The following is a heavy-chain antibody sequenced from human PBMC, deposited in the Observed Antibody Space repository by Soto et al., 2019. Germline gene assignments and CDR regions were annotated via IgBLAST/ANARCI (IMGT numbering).Heavy chain of an antibody. CDR1: GFSLSTSGVG. CDR2: IYWDDDK. V-gene: IGHV2-5*02. CDR3: AHGGVRRLRHWFDP. Sequence: QITLKESGPPLVKPTQTLTLTCTFSGFSLSTSGVGVGWIRQPPGKALEWLALIYWDDDKRYSPSLKSRLTITKDTSKNQVVLTMTNMDPVDTATYYCAHGGVRRLRHWFDPWGQGTLVTVSS. D-gene: IGHD5-12*01. J-gene: IGHJ5*02.